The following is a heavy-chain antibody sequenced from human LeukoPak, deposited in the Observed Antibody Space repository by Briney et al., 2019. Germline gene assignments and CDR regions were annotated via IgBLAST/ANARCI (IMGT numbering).Heavy chain of an antibody. V-gene: IGHV3-72*01. CDR2: TRNKANSYTT. CDR1: GFTFSDHY. CDR3: ARGGIVVVPAAMDYYYYYGMDV. D-gene: IGHD2-2*01. J-gene: IGHJ6*04. Sequence: PGGSLRLSCAASGFTFSDHYMDWARQAPGKGLEWVGRTRNKANSYTTEYAASVKGRFTISRDDSKNSLYLQMNSLKTEDTAVYYCARGGIVVVPAAMDYYYYYGMDVWGKGTTVTVSS.